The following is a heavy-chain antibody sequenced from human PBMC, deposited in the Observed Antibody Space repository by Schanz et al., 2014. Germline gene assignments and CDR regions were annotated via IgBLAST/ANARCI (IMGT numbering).Heavy chain of an antibody. V-gene: IGHV4-59*08. CDR1: GGDIGNYY. Sequence: QVQLQESGPGLVKPSETLSLTCSVSGGDIGNYYWSWIRQPPGKGLEWIGYIHQSGGTNYNPSLKGRVPILVDPPKNQFSLRLTSRTAADTAVYYCAKFLYDDPSWGQGTLVTVSS. CDR2: IHQSGGT. D-gene: IGHD3-3*01. CDR3: AKFLYDDPS. J-gene: IGHJ5*02.